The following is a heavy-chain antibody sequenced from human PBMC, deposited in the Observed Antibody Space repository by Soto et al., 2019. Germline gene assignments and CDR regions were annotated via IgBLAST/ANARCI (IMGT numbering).Heavy chain of an antibody. CDR1: GYSLTSGYH. CDR3: VRVYGRSSCCFDS. CDR2: IYLSGTT. J-gene: IGHJ4*02. Sequence: PSETLSLTCGVSGYSLTSGYHWGWIRQPPGRGLGWIGTIYLSGTTYYNPSLMSRVTMSVDTSKNQFSLKVTSATAADTAVYFCVRVYGRSSCCFDSWGQGTLVTVSS. V-gene: IGHV4-38-2*01. D-gene: IGHD6-6*01.